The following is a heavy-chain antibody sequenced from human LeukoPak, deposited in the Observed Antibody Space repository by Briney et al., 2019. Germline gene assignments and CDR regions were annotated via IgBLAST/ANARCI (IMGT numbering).Heavy chain of an antibody. J-gene: IGHJ4*02. CDR3: ARDPHIGAAGTGDDY. CDR1: GFTFSSYG. V-gene: IGHV3-30*03. CDR2: ISYDGSNK. D-gene: IGHD6-13*01. Sequence: GRSLRLSCAASGFTFSSYGMHWVRQAPGKGLEWVAVISYDGSNKYYADSVKGRFTISRDNSKNTLYLQMNSLRAEDTAVYYCARDPHIGAAGTGDDYWGQGTLVTVSS.